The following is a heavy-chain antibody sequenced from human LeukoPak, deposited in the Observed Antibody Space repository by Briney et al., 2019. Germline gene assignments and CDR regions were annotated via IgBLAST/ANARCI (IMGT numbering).Heavy chain of an antibody. V-gene: IGHV1-46*01. CDR3: ASSVVPAAPFDY. J-gene: IGHJ4*02. CDR1: GYTFTSYY. CDR2: INPSGGST. Sequence: ASVKVSCKASGYTFTSYYMHWVRQAPGQGLEWMGIINPSGGSTSYAQKVQGRVTMTRDTSTSTVYMELSSLRSEDTAVYYCASSVVPAAPFDYWGQGTLVTVSS. D-gene: IGHD2-2*01.